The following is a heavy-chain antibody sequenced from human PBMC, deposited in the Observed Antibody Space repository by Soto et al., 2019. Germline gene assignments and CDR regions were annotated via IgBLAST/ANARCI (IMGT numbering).Heavy chain of an antibody. Sequence: EVKLVQSGGGLVKPGGSLRLSCAASGFTFSDAWMNWVRQSPGKGLEWVARLKSNADGGTIDSAEPVRGRFSISRDDSQDMLYLDMDSLKTEYTALYYCTTDTSRDWFNVCEYWGQGVLVTVSS. CDR1: GFTFSDAW. D-gene: IGHD3-9*01. V-gene: IGHV3-15*07. CDR3: TTDTSRDWFNVCEY. J-gene: IGHJ4*02. CDR2: LKSNADGGTI.